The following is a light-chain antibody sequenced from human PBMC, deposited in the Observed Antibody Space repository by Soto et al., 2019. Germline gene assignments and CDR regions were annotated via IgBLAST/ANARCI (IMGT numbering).Light chain of an antibody. CDR2: GAS. CDR3: QQYGSSPGVT. CDR1: QSVSSSY. Sequence: EIVLTQSPGTLSLSPGERATLSCRSSQSVSSSYLAWYQQKPGQAHRLLIYGASSRATGIPDRFSGSGSGTDFTLTISRLEPEDFAVYYCQQYGSSPGVTFGPGTKVDIK. J-gene: IGKJ3*01. V-gene: IGKV3-20*01.